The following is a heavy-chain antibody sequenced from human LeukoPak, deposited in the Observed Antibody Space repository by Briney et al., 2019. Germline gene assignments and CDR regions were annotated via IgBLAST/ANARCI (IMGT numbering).Heavy chain of an antibody. J-gene: IGHJ4*02. D-gene: IGHD3-22*01. CDR3: ARGRREYYDSSGYYYGSFDY. CDR1: GGSFSGYY. Sequence: SETLSLTCVVYGGSFSGYYWSWIRQPPGKGLEWIGEINHSGSINYNPSLKSRVAISVDTSKNQFSLKLSSVTAADTAVYYCARGRREYYDSSGYYYGSFDYWGQGTLVTVSS. CDR2: INHSGSI. V-gene: IGHV4-34*01.